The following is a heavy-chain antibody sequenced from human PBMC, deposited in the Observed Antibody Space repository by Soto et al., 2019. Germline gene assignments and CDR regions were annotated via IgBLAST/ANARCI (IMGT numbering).Heavy chain of an antibody. D-gene: IGHD6-6*01. J-gene: IGHJ5*02. CDR3: AKGGSSSSLSSWFDP. CDR1: GFTFTTYA. CDR2: ISYDGSNI. V-gene: IGHV3-30*18. Sequence: LRLSCAASGFTFTTYAMHWVRQAPGKGLEWVAVISYDGSNIFYADSVKGRFTISRDDSRNTLYLQMNSLRAEDTAVYYCAKGGSSSSLSSWFDPWGQGTLVTVSS.